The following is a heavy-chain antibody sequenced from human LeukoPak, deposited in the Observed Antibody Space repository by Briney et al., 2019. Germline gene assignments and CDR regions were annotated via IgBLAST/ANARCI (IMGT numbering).Heavy chain of an antibody. D-gene: IGHD6-19*01. J-gene: IGHJ4*02. CDR3: ARHSPSWQWLGPSLDY. V-gene: IGHV4-39*01. CDR2: IYYSGST. CDR1: GGSISSSSYY. Sequence: SETLSLTCTVSGGSISSSSYYWGWIRQPPGQGLEWIGSIYYSGSTYYNPSLKSRVTISVDTSKNQFSLKLSSVTAADTAVYYCARHSPSWQWLGPSLDYWGQGTLVTVSS.